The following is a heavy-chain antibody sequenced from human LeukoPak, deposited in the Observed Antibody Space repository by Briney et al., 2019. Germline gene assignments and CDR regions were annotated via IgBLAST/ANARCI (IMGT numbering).Heavy chain of an antibody. V-gene: IGHV3-30*02. CDR1: GFIFSDYD. CDR3: AKGYYGSGSYGWFDY. J-gene: IGHJ4*02. CDR2: IRYDGSNT. Sequence: QPGGSLRLSCAASGFIFSDYDIHWVRLAPGKGLEWVTFIRYDGSNTYAESVKGRFTISRDNSKNTLFLHMNSLRAEDTAVYSCAKGYYGSGSYGWFDYWGQGTLVTVSS. D-gene: IGHD3-10*01.